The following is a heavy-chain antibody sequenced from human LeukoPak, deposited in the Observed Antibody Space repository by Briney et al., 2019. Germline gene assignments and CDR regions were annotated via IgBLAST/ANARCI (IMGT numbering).Heavy chain of an antibody. D-gene: IGHD6-13*01. CDR1: GGSISSGDYS. CDR3: ARARESMATAGSYFDY. V-gene: IGHV4-30-2*01. J-gene: IGHJ4*02. Sequence: SETLSLTCAVSGGSISSGDYSWSWIRQPPGNGLEWIGYIYHTGNTNYNPSLKSRVTISVARSKNQFSLRLSSVTAADTAVYYRARARESMATAGSYFDYWGQGTLVTVSS. CDR2: IYHTGNT.